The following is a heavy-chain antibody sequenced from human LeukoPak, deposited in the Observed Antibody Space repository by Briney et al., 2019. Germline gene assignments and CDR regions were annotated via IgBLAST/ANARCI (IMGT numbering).Heavy chain of an antibody. D-gene: IGHD2-8*01. CDR1: GYTFTSYG. CDR3: ARATARYCTNGVCYTSPFDY. V-gene: IGHV1-18*01. J-gene: IGHJ4*02. Sequence: ASVKVSCKASGYTFTSYGISWVRQAPGQGLEWMGWISAYNGNTNYAQKLQGRVTMTTDTSTSTAYMELRSLRSDDTAVCYCARATARYCTNGVCYTSPFDYWGQGTLVTVSS. CDR2: ISAYNGNT.